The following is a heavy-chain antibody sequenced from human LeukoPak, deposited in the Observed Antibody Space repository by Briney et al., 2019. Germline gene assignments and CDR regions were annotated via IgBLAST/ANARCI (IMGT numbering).Heavy chain of an antibody. J-gene: IGHJ6*03. D-gene: IGHD2-2*01. CDR1: GFTFSSYA. CDR2: ISYDGSNK. V-gene: IGHV3-30-3*01. CDR3: AKDPEYCSSTRCYGDYYYYMDV. Sequence: GGSLRLSCAASGFTFSSYAMHWVRQAPGKGLEWVAVISYDGSNKYYAGSVKGRFTISRDNSKNTLYLQMNSLRAEDTAIYYCAKDPEYCSSTRCYGDYYYYMDVWGKGTTVTISS.